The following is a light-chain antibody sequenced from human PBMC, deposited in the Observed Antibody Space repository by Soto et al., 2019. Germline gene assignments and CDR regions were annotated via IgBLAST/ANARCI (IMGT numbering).Light chain of an antibody. CDR3: AAWDDSRNGPV. CDR2: SNN. J-gene: IGLJ1*01. CDR1: SSNIGSNT. V-gene: IGLV1-44*01. Sequence: QSVLTQPPSASGTPGQRLTSSCSGRSSNIGSNTVNWYQQLPGTAPKLLIYSNNQRPSGVPDRFSGSKSGTSASLAISGLQSEDEADYYCAAWDDSRNGPVFGTGT.